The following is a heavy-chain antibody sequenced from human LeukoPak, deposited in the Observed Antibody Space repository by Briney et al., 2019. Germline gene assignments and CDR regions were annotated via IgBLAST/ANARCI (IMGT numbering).Heavy chain of an antibody. J-gene: IGHJ1*01. Sequence: PSETLSLTCTVSGGSISSSSYYWGWIRQPPGKGLEWIGSIYYSGSTYYNPSLKSRVTISVDTSKNQFSLKLSSVTAADTAVYYCARVRGIAAAGGRYFQHWGQGTLVTVSS. CDR2: IYYSGST. CDR3: ARVRGIAAAGGRYFQH. CDR1: GGSISSSSYY. V-gene: IGHV4-39*07. D-gene: IGHD6-13*01.